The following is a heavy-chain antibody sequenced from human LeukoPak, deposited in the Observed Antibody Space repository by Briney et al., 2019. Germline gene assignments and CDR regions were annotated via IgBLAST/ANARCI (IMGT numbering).Heavy chain of an antibody. CDR2: ISYDGSNK. Sequence: PGGSLRLSCAASGFTFSSYAMHWVRQAPGKGLEWMAVISYDGSNKYYADSVKGRFTISRDNSKNTLYLQMNSLRAEDTAVYYCARDLGYCSRTSCRRVFFDYWGQGTLVTVSS. V-gene: IGHV3-30*04. J-gene: IGHJ4*02. CDR3: ARDLGYCSRTSCRRVFFDY. CDR1: GFTFSSYA. D-gene: IGHD2-2*01.